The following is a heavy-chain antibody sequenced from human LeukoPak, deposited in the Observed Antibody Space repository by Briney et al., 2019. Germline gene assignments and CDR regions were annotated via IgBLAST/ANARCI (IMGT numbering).Heavy chain of an antibody. V-gene: IGHV4-31*03. Sequence: SQTLSLTCTVSGGSISSGGYSWSWIRQHPGKGLEWIGYIYYSGSTYYNPSLKSRVTISVDTSKNQFSLKLSSVTAADTAVYYCARVALSYGDYGAFDIWGQGTMVTVSS. CDR1: GGSISSGGYS. D-gene: IGHD4-17*01. CDR3: ARVALSYGDYGAFDI. J-gene: IGHJ3*02. CDR2: IYYSGST.